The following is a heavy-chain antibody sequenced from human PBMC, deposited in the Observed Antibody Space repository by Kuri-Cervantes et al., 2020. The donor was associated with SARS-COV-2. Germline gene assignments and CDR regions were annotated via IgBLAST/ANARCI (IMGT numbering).Heavy chain of an antibody. D-gene: IGHD3-10*01. J-gene: IGHJ4*02. Sequence: ASVKVSCKASGYTFTSYYIHWVRRARGQGLEWLGVINPDGGGTSYAPTFKGRVTMTSDTSTSTVYMELSSLKSDDTAIYYCARDRGSGSCYDYWGQGTLVTVSS. V-gene: IGHV1-46*01. CDR1: GYTFTSYY. CDR2: INPDGGGT. CDR3: ARDRGSGSCYDY.